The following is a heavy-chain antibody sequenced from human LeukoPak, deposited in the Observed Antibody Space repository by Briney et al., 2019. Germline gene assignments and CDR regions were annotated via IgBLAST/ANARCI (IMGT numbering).Heavy chain of an antibody. V-gene: IGHV1-69*13. CDR2: IIPIFGTA. J-gene: IGHJ4*02. D-gene: IGHD2-21*02. CDR1: GGTFSSYA. Sequence: SVRVSCKASGGTFSSYAISWVRQAPGQGLEWMGGIIPIFGTANYAQKFQGRVTLTADESTSTAYMELSSLRSEDTAVYYCASVAHLAYCGGDCSLDYWGQGTLVTVSS. CDR3: ASVAHLAYCGGDCSLDY.